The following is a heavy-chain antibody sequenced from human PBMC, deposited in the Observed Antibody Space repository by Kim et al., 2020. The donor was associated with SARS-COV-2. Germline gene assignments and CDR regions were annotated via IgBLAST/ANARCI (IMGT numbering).Heavy chain of an antibody. D-gene: IGHD3-3*01. CDR3: ASNRIFGVVAYFDY. V-gene: IGHV4-39*01. Sequence: NPSLRVGRPISVDTSKNQFSLRMSSVTAADTAVYYCASNRIFGVVAYFDYWGQGTLVTVSS. J-gene: IGHJ4*02.